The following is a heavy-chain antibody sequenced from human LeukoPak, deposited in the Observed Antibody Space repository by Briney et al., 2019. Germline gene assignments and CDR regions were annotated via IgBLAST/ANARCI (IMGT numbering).Heavy chain of an antibody. D-gene: IGHD3-22*01. CDR1: GYTFTGYY. V-gene: IGHV1-2*02. J-gene: IGHJ4*02. Sequence: ASVKVSCKASGYTFTGYYMHWVRQAPGQGLEWMGWINPNSDGTNYAQKFQGRVTMTRDTSISTAYMELSRLRSDDTAVYYCAIERHYYDSSGYFVSRRFDYWGQGTLVTVSS. CDR2: INPNSDGT. CDR3: AIERHYYDSSGYFVSRRFDY.